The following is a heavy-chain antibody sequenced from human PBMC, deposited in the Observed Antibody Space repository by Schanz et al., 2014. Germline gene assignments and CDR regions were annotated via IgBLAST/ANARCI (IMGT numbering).Heavy chain of an antibody. V-gene: IGHV3-33*01. CDR2: IWFDGNNK. CDR3: ARDLAGGGNDV. Sequence: VQVVESGGDLVQPGGSLRLSCAASGFTFSAYGMHWVRQAPGKGLEWVAVIWFDGNNKFYADSVKGRFTISRDNSKNTLYLQMNSLRAEDTAVYYCARDLAGGGNDVWGQGTLVTVSS. J-gene: IGHJ4*02. D-gene: IGHD2-15*01. CDR1: GFTFSAYG.